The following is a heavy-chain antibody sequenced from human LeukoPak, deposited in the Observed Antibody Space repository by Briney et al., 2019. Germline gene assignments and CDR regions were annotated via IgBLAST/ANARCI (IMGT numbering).Heavy chain of an antibody. CDR2: ISGSGGRT. CDR3: AKEEGRGILPGYWLA. D-gene: IGHD3-9*01. V-gene: IGHV3-23*01. J-gene: IGHJ4*02. Sequence: PGGSLRLSCAAAGFTFSSYAMSWGRQAPGKGVEWVSAISGSGGRTYYADSVKGRFTISRDNSKNTMYLQMNRQIAEDRAVYYCAKEEGRGILPGYWLAWGQGTLVTVSS. CDR1: GFTFSSYA.